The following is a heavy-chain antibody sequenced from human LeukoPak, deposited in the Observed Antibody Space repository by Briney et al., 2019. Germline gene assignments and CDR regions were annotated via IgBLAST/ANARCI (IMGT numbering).Heavy chain of an antibody. CDR2: ISAYNGNT. D-gene: IGHD4-23*01. CDR3: AREPRFDYGGNSGFDY. V-gene: IGHV1-18*01. CDR1: GYTFTSYG. J-gene: IGHJ4*02. Sequence: ASVKVSCKASGYTFTSYGISWVRQAPGQGLEWMGWISAYNGNTNYAQKLQGRVTMTTDTSTSTAYMELRSLRSDDTAVYYCAREPRFDYGGNSGFDYWGQGTLVTVSS.